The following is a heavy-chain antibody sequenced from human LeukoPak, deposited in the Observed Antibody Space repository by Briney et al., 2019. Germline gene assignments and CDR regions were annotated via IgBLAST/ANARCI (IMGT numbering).Heavy chain of an antibody. CDR2: INHSGST. Sequence: PSETLSLTCAVYGGSFSGYYWSWIRQPPGKGLEWIGEINHSGSTNYNPSLKSRVTISVDTSKNQFSLKLSSVTAADTAVYYCARGLIVVVPAASYYYYGIDVWGKGTTVTVSS. J-gene: IGHJ6*04. D-gene: IGHD2-2*01. CDR3: ARGLIVVVPAASYYYYGIDV. CDR1: GGSFSGYY. V-gene: IGHV4-34*01.